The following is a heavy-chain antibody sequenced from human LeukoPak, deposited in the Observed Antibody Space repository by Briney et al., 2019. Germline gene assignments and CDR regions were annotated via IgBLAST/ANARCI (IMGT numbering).Heavy chain of an antibody. CDR2: ITGSGGNT. CDR3: AKAASSSWPSYYYGMDV. V-gene: IGHV3-23*01. J-gene: IGHJ6*02. CDR1: GFIFSSYS. Sequence: GGSLRLSCAASGFIFSSYSMSWVRQAPGKGLEWVSVITGSGGNTYYADSVKGRFTISKDNSKNTVYLQMSSLRVDDTAVFYCAKAASSSWPSYYYGMDVWGQGTTVTVSS. D-gene: IGHD6-13*01.